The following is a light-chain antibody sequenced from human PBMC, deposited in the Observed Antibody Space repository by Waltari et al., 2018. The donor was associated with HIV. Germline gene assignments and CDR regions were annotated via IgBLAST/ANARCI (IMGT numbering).Light chain of an antibody. V-gene: IGLV3-21*04. CDR3: HVWDGSEYVSGV. CDR1: DIGAKS. J-gene: IGLJ3*02. CDR2: YNT. Sequence: SYVLTQPPSVSVAPGKTATITCGGNDIGAKSVTWYQQKPGQAPLLVIYYNTDRPTGIPERFSGANAGNTATLTIIRAEGGDEADDYCHVWDGSEYVSGVFGGGTKVTVL.